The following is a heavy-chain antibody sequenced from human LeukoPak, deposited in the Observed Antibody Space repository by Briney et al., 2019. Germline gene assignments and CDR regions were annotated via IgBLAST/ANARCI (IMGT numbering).Heavy chain of an antibody. CDR2: TYYRSKWYS. CDR1: GDSVSSKSAA. Sequence: SQTLSLTCAISGDSVSSKSAAWNWIRQSPSRGLERLGRTYYRSKWYSEYAVSVKSRITIKPDTSKNQFSLQLNSVTPEDTAVYYCARTYDGANDFWGQGTLVTVSS. J-gene: IGHJ4*02. CDR3: ARTYDGANDF. D-gene: IGHD3-22*01. V-gene: IGHV6-1*01.